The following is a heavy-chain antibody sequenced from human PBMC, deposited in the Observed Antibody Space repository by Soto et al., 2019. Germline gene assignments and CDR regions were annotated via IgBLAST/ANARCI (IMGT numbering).Heavy chain of an antibody. Sequence: EVQLVESGGGLVQPGGSLRLSCAASGFTFSSYEMNWVRQAPGKGLEWVSYISSRGGTIYYADSVKGRFTIARDKEKNSLYMQTKRRRAEDTAIYYCASASIPAAINRGQGTLVTVSS. V-gene: IGHV3-48*03. CDR1: GFTFSSYE. CDR2: ISSRGGTI. J-gene: IGHJ4*02. D-gene: IGHD2-2*02. CDR3: ASASIPAAIN.